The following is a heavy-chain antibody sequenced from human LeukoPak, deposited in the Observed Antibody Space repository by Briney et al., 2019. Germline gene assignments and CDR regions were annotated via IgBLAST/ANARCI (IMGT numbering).Heavy chain of an antibody. V-gene: IGHV4-34*01. CDR2: INHSGST. Sequence: PSETLSLTCAVYGGSFSGYYWSWIRQPPGKGLEWIGEINHSGSTNYNPSLKSRVTISVDTSKDQFSLKLSSVTAADTAVYYCARFSSGSYQPDAFDIWGQGTMVTVSS. CDR1: GGSFSGYY. J-gene: IGHJ3*02. D-gene: IGHD1-26*01. CDR3: ARFSSGSYQPDAFDI.